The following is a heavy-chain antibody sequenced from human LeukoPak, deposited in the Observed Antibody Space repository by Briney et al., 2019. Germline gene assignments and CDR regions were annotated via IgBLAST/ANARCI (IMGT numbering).Heavy chain of an antibody. J-gene: IGHJ5*02. Sequence: SETLSLTCAVYGGSFSGYYWSWIRQPPGKGLERIGEINHSGSTNYNPSLKSRVTISVDTSKNQFSLKLSSVTAADTAVYYCARDYDILTDYGFDPWGQGTLVTVSS. CDR1: GGSFSGYY. V-gene: IGHV4-34*01. CDR3: ARDYDILTDYGFDP. D-gene: IGHD3-9*01. CDR2: INHSGST.